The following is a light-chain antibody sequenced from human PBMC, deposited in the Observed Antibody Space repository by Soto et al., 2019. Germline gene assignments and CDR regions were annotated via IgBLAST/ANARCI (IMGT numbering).Light chain of an antibody. CDR2: EVT. CDR1: SSDVGGYNY. Sequence: QSVLTQPPSASGSHGQSVTISCTGNSSDVGGYNYVSWYQQHPGKAPKLMIYEVTKRPSGVPDRFSGSKSGNTASLTVSGLQAEDAADYYCSSYAGSNKLLFGGGTKLTVL. J-gene: IGLJ3*02. CDR3: SSYAGSNKLL. V-gene: IGLV2-8*01.